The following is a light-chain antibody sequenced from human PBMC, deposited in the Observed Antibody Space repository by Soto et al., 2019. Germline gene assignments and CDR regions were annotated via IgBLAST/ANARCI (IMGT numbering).Light chain of an antibody. Sequence: EIVLTQSPATLSLSPGERATLSCRASQSIVLAIACYHHKPGQAPRLLIFDASQRATGIPARFRGSGSGTDFTLSISSLEPEDFAVYCCWQRTDRSPWTLGQGTKVDIK. J-gene: IGKJ1*01. CDR3: WQRTDRSPWT. CDR1: QSIVLA. CDR2: DAS. V-gene: IGKV3-11*01.